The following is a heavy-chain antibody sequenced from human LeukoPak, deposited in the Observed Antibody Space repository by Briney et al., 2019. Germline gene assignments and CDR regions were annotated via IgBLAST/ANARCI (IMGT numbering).Heavy chain of an antibody. CDR1: GFTFTNYG. D-gene: IGHD1-7*01. Sequence: GRPLRLSCAASGFTFTNYGMHGVRQAPGKGLEGVAVIRYDGSNKYYTGSVKGRFTISRDNYKNTLFLQMNSLRAEDTAVYYCARDRSHITGTTRYYYGMDVWGPGTTVTVSS. CDR2: IRYDGSNK. J-gene: IGHJ6*02. V-gene: IGHV3-33*01. CDR3: ARDRSHITGTTRYYYGMDV.